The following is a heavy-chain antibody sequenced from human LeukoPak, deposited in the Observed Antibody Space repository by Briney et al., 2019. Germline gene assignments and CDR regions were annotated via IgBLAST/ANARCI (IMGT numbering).Heavy chain of an antibody. V-gene: IGHV3-30-3*01. CDR1: GFTFSSYA. J-gene: IGHJ3*02. D-gene: IGHD3-22*01. Sequence: PGGSLRLSCAASGFTFSSYAMHWVRQAPGKGLEWVAVISYDGSNKYYADSVKGRFTISRDNSKNTLYLQMNSLRAEDTAVYYCARSFPPLPTYYYDSSGYITAFDIWGQGTMVTVSS. CDR2: ISYDGSNK. CDR3: ARSFPPLPTYYYDSSGYITAFDI.